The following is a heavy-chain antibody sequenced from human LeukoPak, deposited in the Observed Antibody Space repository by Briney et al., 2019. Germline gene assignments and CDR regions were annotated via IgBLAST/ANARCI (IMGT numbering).Heavy chain of an antibody. CDR3: ASSHPVSFPELLLGYCSSTSCPYYFDY. CDR1: GYTFTSYA. J-gene: IGHJ4*02. D-gene: IGHD2-2*01. CDR2: INAGNGNT. V-gene: IGHV1-3*01. Sequence: ASVKVSCKASGYTFTSYAMHWVRQAPGQRLEWMGWINAGNGNTKYSQKFQGRVTITRDTSASTAYMELSSLRSEDTAVYYCASSHPVSFPELLLGYCSSTSCPYYFDYWGQGTLVTVSS.